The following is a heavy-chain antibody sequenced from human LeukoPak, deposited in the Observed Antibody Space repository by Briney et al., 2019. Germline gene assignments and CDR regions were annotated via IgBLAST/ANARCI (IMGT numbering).Heavy chain of an antibody. D-gene: IGHD6-19*01. CDR2: IYASGST. J-gene: IGHJ3*02. V-gene: IGHV4-4*07. CDR3: ASPGYSSGCYAFDI. CDR1: GGSISSYY. Sequence: SETLSLICTVSGGSISSYYWTWIRQPAGKGLEWIGRIYASGSTNYNPSLKSRVTMSVDPSKNQFSLRLNSVTAADTAVYYCASPGYSSGCYAFDIWGQGTMVTVSS.